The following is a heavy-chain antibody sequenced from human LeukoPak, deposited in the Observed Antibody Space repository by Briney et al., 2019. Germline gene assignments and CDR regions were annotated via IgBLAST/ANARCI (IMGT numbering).Heavy chain of an antibody. D-gene: IGHD1-26*01. V-gene: IGHV5-51*01. CDR3: ARQRGSYRSALDY. CDR1: GYSFTSYW. Sequence: GESLKISCKGSGYSFTSYWIAWVRQMPGKGLEWMGIIYPGDSDIRYSPSFQGQVTISADKSISTAYLQWSSLKASDTAMYYCARQRGSYRSALDYWGQGTLVTVSS. J-gene: IGHJ4*02. CDR2: IYPGDSDI.